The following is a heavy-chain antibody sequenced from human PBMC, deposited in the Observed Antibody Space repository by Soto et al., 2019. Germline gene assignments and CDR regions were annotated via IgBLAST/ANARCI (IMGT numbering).Heavy chain of an antibody. J-gene: IGHJ5*01. CDR1: GFTFSSYA. CDR3: ARGRGQNSNFES. Sequence: EVQLLESGGGSVQPGGSLRLSCAASGFTFSSYAMHWVRRPPGKGLEWVSSISGSGGTAYYADSVKGRFSISRDSLVNTLYLQMNSVRAEDTAVYYSARGRGQNSNFESWGERTLVTVSP. D-gene: IGHD4-4*01. V-gene: IGHV3-23*01. CDR2: ISGSGGTA.